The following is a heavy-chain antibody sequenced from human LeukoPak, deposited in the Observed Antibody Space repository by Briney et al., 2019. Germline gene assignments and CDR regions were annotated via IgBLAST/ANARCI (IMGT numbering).Heavy chain of an antibody. CDR1: GYTFTIYY. CDR2: INPSGGST. CDR3: SRGEYSDH. V-gene: IGHV1-46*01. J-gene: IGHJ4*02. D-gene: IGHD6-6*01. Sequence: ASVKVSCKASGYTFTIYYMHWVRQAPGQGLEWMGIINPSGGSTSYAQKFQGRVTLTRDTSTSTVHKELSSLRSEDTSVYYCSRGEYSDHWGQGTLVTVSS.